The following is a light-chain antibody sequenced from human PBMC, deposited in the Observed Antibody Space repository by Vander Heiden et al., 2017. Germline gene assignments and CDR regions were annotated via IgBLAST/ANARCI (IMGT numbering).Light chain of an antibody. CDR1: SSNIGAGYD. Sequence: QSVLTQPPSVSGAPGQRVTISCTGNSSNIGAGYDVQWYQQVAGAAPRLLVYDNGNWPSGVPDRFSGSKSGTSASLAITGLQAEDEADYYCQSFDSGLRAVTFGGGTTLTV. CDR3: QSFDSGLRAVT. V-gene: IGLV1-40*01. CDR2: DNG. J-gene: IGLJ2*01.